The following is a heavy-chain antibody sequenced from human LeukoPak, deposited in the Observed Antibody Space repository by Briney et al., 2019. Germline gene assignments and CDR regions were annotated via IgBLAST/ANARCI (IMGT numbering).Heavy chain of an antibody. Sequence: ASVKVSCKASGCTFTGYYMHWVRQAPGQGLEWMGRINPNSGGTNYAQKFQGRVTMTRDTSISTAYMELSRLRSDDTAVYYCAREDKLLWFGELFLDYWGQGTLVTVSS. CDR2: INPNSGGT. CDR3: AREDKLLWFGELFLDY. V-gene: IGHV1-2*06. D-gene: IGHD3-10*01. CDR1: GCTFTGYY. J-gene: IGHJ4*02.